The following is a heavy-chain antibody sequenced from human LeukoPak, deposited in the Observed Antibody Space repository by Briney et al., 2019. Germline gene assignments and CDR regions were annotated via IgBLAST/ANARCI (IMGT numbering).Heavy chain of an antibody. CDR2: ISGSGGST. J-gene: IGHJ3*02. V-gene: IGHV3-23*01. CDR1: GFTFTTYA. CDR3: AKEELLSAFAFDI. D-gene: IGHD1-26*01. Sequence: GGSLRLSCAASGFTFTTYAMSWVRQAPGKGLDWVSVISGSGGSTYYADSVKGRFTISRDNSKNTLYLQMNSLRAEDTAVYYCAKEELLSAFAFDIWGQGTMVTVSS.